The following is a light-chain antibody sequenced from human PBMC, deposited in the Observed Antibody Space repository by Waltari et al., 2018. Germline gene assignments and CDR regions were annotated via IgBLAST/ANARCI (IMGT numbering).Light chain of an antibody. CDR3: HTWDTTFVV. Sequence: SYELTQTPSVSVSPGQTATITCTDPKLTDKYVSWYQQKPGQSPLLVIYQDNKRPSRISERFSGSNSGDTATLTITETQTVDEADYHCHTWDTTFVVFGGGTKVTVL. J-gene: IGLJ2*01. CDR2: QDN. V-gene: IGLV3-1*01. CDR1: KLTDKY.